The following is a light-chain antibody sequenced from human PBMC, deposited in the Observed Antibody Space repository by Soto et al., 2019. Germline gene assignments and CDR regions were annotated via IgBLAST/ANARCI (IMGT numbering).Light chain of an antibody. Sequence: DIQMTQSPSSLSASVGDRVTITCRASQSISSYLNWYQQKPGKAPKLLIYAASSLQSGVPSRFSGSRSGTDFTLTISSLQPEDFATYYCQQSYNTLWTFGQGTKVEIK. V-gene: IGKV1-39*01. J-gene: IGKJ1*01. CDR1: QSISSY. CDR2: AAS. CDR3: QQSYNTLWT.